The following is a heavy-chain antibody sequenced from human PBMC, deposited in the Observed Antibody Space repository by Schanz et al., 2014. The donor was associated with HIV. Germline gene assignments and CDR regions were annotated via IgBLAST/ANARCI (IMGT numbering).Heavy chain of an antibody. CDR1: GFTFSSYA. Sequence: EVQLLESGGGLAQPGGSLRLSCAASGFTFSSYAMIWVRQALGKGLEWVSTISGSGGHTYYADSVKGRFTISRDNSKKTLFLQMNSLRAEDTAVYYCANSGYCISGICYTRGDGMDVWGQGTTVTVSS. D-gene: IGHD2-8*01. CDR3: ANSGYCISGICYTRGDGMDV. V-gene: IGHV3-23*01. CDR2: ISGSGGHT. J-gene: IGHJ6*02.